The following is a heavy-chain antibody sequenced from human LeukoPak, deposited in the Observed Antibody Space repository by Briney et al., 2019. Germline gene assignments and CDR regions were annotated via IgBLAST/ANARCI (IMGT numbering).Heavy chain of an antibody. V-gene: IGHV1-2*02. J-gene: IGHJ3*02. D-gene: IGHD3-3*01. CDR2: INPNSGDT. Sequence: GASVKVSCKASGYYFTGYYLHWVRQAPGQELEWMGYINPNSGDTNYAQRFQGRVTMTRDTSIRTAYMELTRLRYDDTAVYYCARPSADFWSGLRAFDKWGQGTMVTVS. CDR3: ARPSADFWSGLRAFDK. CDR1: GYYFTGYY.